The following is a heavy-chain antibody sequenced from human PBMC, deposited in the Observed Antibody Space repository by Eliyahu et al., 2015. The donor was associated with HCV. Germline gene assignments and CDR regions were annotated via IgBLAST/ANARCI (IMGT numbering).Heavy chain of an antibody. Sequence: QVQLVESGGGVVQPGRSLRLSCAASGFTFSSFGMPWVRQAPGKGLEWVAVISYDGNNKYHADSVKGRFTISRDNSKNTLYLQMNSLRVEDTAVYSCAKDGLAYSSGPRLGDGFDIWGQGTMVTVSS. D-gene: IGHD3-22*01. CDR2: ISYDGNNK. V-gene: IGHV3-30*18. CDR1: GFTFSSFG. J-gene: IGHJ3*02. CDR3: AKDGLAYSSGPRLGDGFDI.